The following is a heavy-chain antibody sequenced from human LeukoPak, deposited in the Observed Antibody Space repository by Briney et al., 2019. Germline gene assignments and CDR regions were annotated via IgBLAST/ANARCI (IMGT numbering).Heavy chain of an antibody. J-gene: IGHJ4*02. V-gene: IGHV1-18*01. CDR2: ISAYNGDT. CDR1: GFTFTSSG. CDR3: ARVGDFPLLYYFDY. Sequence: ASVKVSCKASGFTFTSSGFSWVRQAPGQGLEWMGWISAYNGDTNYAQKLQGRLTMTADTSTSTAYMELGSLRSDHTAVYYCARVGDFPLLYYFDYWGQGTLVTVSS. D-gene: IGHD3-3*01.